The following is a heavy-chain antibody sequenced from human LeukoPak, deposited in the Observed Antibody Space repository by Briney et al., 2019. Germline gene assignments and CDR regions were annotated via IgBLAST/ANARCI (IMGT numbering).Heavy chain of an antibody. J-gene: IGHJ4*02. Sequence: GGSLRLSCAASGFIFNSYGMHWVRQAPGKGLEWVALISYDGNNDYYADSVKGRFTISRDNSKNTLYLQMNSLRAEDTAVYYCAKDPRIKWELSPPDYWGQGTLVTVSS. CDR1: GFIFNSYG. CDR3: AKDPRIKWELSPPDY. D-gene: IGHD1-26*01. CDR2: ISYDGNND. V-gene: IGHV3-30*18.